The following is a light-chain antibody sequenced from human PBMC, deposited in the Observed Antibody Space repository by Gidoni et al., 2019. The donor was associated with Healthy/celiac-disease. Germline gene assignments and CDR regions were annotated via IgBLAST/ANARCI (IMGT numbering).Light chain of an antibody. V-gene: IGKV3-15*01. Sequence: VMTQSPATLSVSPGETATRSCRASQSVSSNLAWYQQKPGQAPRLLIYGASTRATGIPARFSGSGSGTEFTLTISSLQSEDVAVYYCQQYNNWPPYTFGQGTKLEIK. J-gene: IGKJ2*01. CDR2: GAS. CDR1: QSVSSN. CDR3: QQYNNWPPYT.